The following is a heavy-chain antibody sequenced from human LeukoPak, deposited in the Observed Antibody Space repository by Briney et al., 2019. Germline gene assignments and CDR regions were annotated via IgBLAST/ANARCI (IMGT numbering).Heavy chain of an antibody. J-gene: IGHJ4*02. Sequence: GGSLRLSCAASGFTFSSYAMGWVRQAPGKGLEWVSAISGSGGSTYYADFVKGRFTISRDNSKNTLYLQMNSLRAEDTAVYYCAKGSAWGTGTTYYWGQGTLVTVSS. D-gene: IGHD1-7*01. CDR1: GFTFSSYA. CDR3: AKGSAWGTGTTYY. V-gene: IGHV3-23*01. CDR2: ISGSGGST.